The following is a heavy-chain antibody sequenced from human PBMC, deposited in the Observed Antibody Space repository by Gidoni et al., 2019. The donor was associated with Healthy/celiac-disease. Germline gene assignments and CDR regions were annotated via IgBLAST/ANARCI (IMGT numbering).Heavy chain of an antibody. Sequence: QVQLVQSGAEVKKPGASVTVSCKASGYTFTRYGISWVRQAPGQGLEWMGWISAYNGNTNYAQKLQGRVTMTTDTSTSTAYMELRSLRSDDTAVYYCARDRIAYGSGSYDLNYWGQGTLVTVSS. CDR2: ISAYNGNT. V-gene: IGHV1-18*01. CDR3: ARDRIAYGSGSYDLNY. CDR1: GYTFTRYG. D-gene: IGHD3-10*01. J-gene: IGHJ4*02.